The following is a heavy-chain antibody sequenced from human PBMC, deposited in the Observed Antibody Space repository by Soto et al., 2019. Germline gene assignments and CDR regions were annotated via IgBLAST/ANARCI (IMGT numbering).Heavy chain of an antibody. Sequence: GESLKISCKGSGYSFTSYWIGWVRQMPGKGLEWMGIIYPGDSDTRYSPSFQGQVTTSADKSTSTAYLQWSSLKASDTAMYYCASERPGYCSGGSCTADAFDIWGQGTMVTVSS. CDR1: GYSFTSYW. D-gene: IGHD2-15*01. J-gene: IGHJ3*02. CDR2: IYPGDSDT. CDR3: ASERPGYCSGGSCTADAFDI. V-gene: IGHV5-51*01.